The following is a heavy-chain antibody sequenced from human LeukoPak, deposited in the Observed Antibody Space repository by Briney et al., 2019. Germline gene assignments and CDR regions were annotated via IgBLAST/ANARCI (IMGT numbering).Heavy chain of an antibody. CDR1: GFTFSYAW. V-gene: IGHV3-15*01. CDR2: IKSKTDGGTT. D-gene: IGHD1-1*01. Sequence: PGGSLRPSCAASGFTFSYAWINWVRQAPGKGLEWVGRIKSKTDGGTTDYAAPVKGRFTISRDDSKNTLYLQMNSLKTEDTAVYYCARDYQSSWTPGCWGQGTLVTVSS. CDR3: ARDYQSSWTPGC. J-gene: IGHJ4*02.